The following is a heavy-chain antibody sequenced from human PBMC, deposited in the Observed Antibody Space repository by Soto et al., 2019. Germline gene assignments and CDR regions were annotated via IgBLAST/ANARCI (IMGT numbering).Heavy chain of an antibody. J-gene: IGHJ4*01. CDR1: GFTFSSYG. CDR2: ISYDGSNK. Sequence: EGSLRLSCAASGFTFSSYGMHWVRQAPGKGLEWVAVISYDGSNKYYADSVKGRFTISRDNSKNTLYLQMNSLRAEDTAGYYCAKAGHRWWAAGHYDYWGXVTRVTVSS. V-gene: IGHV3-30*18. CDR3: AKAGHRWWAAGHYDY. D-gene: IGHD2-15*01.